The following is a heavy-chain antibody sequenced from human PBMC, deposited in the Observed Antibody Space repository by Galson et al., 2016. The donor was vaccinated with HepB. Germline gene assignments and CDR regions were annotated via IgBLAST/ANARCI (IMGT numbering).Heavy chain of an antibody. D-gene: IGHD5-18*01. CDR2: FDPQEGET. CDR1: GYRFTELS. V-gene: IGHV1-24*01. J-gene: IGHJ1*01. CDR3: ATLRETAMSKCPEH. Sequence: SGYRFTELSMHWVRQAPGKGLEWMGGFDPQEGETLYTQKFQGRVSMTEDTSTDTAYMELTRLRSEDTAVYYCATLRETAMSKCPEHWGQGTLVIVSS.